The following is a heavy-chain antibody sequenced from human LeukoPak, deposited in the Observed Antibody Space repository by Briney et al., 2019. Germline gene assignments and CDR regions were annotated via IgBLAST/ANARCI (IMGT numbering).Heavy chain of an antibody. J-gene: IGHJ4*02. D-gene: IGHD3-22*01. CDR3: ARDRGTTMIVAFDY. V-gene: IGHV3-21*01. Sequence: GGSLRPSCAASGFTFSSYSMNWVRQAPGKGLEWVSSISSSSTYIYYADSVKGRFTISRDNAKNSLYLQMNSLRAEDTAVYYCARDRGTTMIVAFDYWGQGTLVTVSS. CDR1: GFTFSSYS. CDR2: ISSSSTYI.